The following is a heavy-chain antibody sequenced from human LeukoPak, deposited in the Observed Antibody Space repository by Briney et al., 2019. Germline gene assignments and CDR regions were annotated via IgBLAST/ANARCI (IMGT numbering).Heavy chain of an antibody. J-gene: IGHJ4*02. CDR3: ARSSRGDAINFDY. CDR2: LNSHGSST. D-gene: IGHD2-21*02. CDR1: GFTFSSYW. V-gene: IGHV3-74*01. Sequence: GGSLRLSCAASGFTFSSYWMHWVRQAPRKGLVWVTRLNSHGSSTSYADSVKGRFTISRENAKNTLYLQMNSLRAEDTAVHYCARSSRGDAINFDYWGQGTLVTVSS.